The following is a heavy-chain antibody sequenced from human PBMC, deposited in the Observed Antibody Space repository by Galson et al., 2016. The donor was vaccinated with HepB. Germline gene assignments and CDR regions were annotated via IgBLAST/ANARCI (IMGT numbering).Heavy chain of an antibody. D-gene: IGHD1-1*01. Sequence: SVKVSCKASGYRFASYAINWVRQAPGQGLEWMGWINTNTGKPEYAQGFTGRFVFSLDASVATAYLQIISLEAEDTAVYYCARDGGTYFDYWGQGTLVTVSS. CDR2: INTNTGKP. CDR1: GYRFASYA. V-gene: IGHV7-4-1*02. J-gene: IGHJ4*02. CDR3: ARDGGTYFDY.